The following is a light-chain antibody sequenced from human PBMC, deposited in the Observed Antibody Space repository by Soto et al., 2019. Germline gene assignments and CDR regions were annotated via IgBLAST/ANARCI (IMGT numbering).Light chain of an antibody. Sequence: IQMTQSPSSLSASVGERVTITCRASQSISSYLNWYQQKPGKAPKLLIYAASSLQSGVPSRFSGSGSGTDFTLTISSLQPEDFATYYCQQSYSTLITFGQGTRLEIK. V-gene: IGKV1-39*01. CDR2: AAS. J-gene: IGKJ5*01. CDR3: QQSYSTLIT. CDR1: QSISSY.